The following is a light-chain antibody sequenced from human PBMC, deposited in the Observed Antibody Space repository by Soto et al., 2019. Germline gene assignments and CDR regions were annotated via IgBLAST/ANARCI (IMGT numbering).Light chain of an antibody. CDR3: SSYAGATRWV. J-gene: IGLJ1*01. Sequence: QSVLTQPLSASGSPGQSVTISCTGTSSDVGAYNYVSWFQQHPGKAPKLMIHEVSKRPSGVPDRFSGSKSGNTASLTVSGLQAEDEADYYCSSYAGATRWVFGTGTKVTVL. V-gene: IGLV2-8*01. CDR1: SSDVGAYNY. CDR2: EVS.